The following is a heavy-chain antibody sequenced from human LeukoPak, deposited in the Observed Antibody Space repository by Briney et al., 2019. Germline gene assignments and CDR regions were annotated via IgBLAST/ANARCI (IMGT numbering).Heavy chain of an antibody. J-gene: IGHJ5*02. CDR3: ARDGIAAAGNWFDP. CDR2: IYTSGCT. V-gene: IGHV4-4*07. CDR1: GGSISSYY. D-gene: IGHD6-13*01. Sequence: SETLSLTCTVSGGSISSYYWSWLRQPAGKGLEWIGRIYTSGCTNYNPSLKSRVTISVDTSKNQFSLKLSSVTAADTAVYYCARDGIAAAGNWFDPWGQGTLVTVSS.